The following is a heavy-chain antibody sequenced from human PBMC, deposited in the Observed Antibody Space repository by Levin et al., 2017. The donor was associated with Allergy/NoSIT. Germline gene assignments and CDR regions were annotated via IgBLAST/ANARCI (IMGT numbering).Heavy chain of an antibody. J-gene: IGHJ5*02. D-gene: IGHD3-3*01. CDR3: ARRRWEYFGRSGYPLFDP. Sequence: ESGPTLVKPTQTLTLTCTFSGFSLSATKMGVGWFRQSPGKALEWLALIYWDDEKRYSPALNSRLSITTDTSRNQVVLTMTNVDPVDTATYYCARRRWEYFGRSGYPLFDPWGQGTLVTVSS. CDR1: GFSLSATKMG. V-gene: IGHV2-5*02. CDR2: IYWDDEK.